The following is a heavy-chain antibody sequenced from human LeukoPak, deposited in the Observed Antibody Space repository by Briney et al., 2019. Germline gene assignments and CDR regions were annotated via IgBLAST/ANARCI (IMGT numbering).Heavy chain of an antibody. CDR2: IYADGNT. CDR3: ARSLRVRGVPDYMDV. Sequence: GGSLRLSCAASGFIVNTNYMTWVRQAPGRGLEWVSFIYADGNTYYADSVKGRFTISRDISKNAVYLQMNSLRAEDTAVYYCARSLRVRGVPDYMDVWGKGTTVTVSS. CDR1: GFIVNTNY. D-gene: IGHD3-10*01. V-gene: IGHV3-53*01. J-gene: IGHJ6*03.